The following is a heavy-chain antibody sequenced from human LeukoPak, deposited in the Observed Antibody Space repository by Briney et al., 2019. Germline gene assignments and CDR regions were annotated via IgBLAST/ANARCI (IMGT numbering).Heavy chain of an antibody. J-gene: IGHJ6*02. D-gene: IGHD1-14*01. CDR3: ARQNRRVPQRDYYYGMDV. V-gene: IGHV4-34*01. Sequence: SETLSLTCTVSGGSISSYYWSWIRQPPGKGLEWIWEINHSGSTNYNPSLKSRVTISVDTSKNQFSLKLSSVTAADTAVYYCARQNRRVPQRDYYYGMDVWGQGTTVTVSS. CDR1: GGSISSYY. CDR2: INHSGST.